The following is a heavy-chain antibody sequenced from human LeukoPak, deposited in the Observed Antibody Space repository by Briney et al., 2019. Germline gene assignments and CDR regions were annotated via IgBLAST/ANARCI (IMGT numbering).Heavy chain of an antibody. J-gene: IGHJ4*02. CDR3: ARYTGANWGYSFDY. D-gene: IGHD7-27*01. V-gene: IGHV4-38-2*01. Sequence: PSETLSLTXAVSGYSISSGYYWSWIRQTPGKGLEWIATIHQSGMTYYNPSLKSRVTISVDTSKNQFSLKLTSVTAAGTAVYYCARYTGANWGYSFDYWGQGTLVTVSS. CDR2: IHQSGMT. CDR1: GYSISSGYY.